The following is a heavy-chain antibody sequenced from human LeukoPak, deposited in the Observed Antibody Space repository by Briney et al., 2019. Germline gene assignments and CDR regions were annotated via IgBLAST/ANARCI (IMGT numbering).Heavy chain of an antibody. CDR3: ARDRLDGDSYSYYYYYMDV. Sequence: SETLSLTCAVSGGSISSSNWWSWVRQPPGKGLEWIGEIYHSGSTNYNPSLKSRVTISVDKSKNQFSLKLSSVTAADTAVYYCARDRLDGDSYSYYYYYMDVWGKGTTVTVSS. V-gene: IGHV4-4*02. CDR2: IYHSGST. J-gene: IGHJ6*03. D-gene: IGHD4-17*01. CDR1: GGSISSSNW.